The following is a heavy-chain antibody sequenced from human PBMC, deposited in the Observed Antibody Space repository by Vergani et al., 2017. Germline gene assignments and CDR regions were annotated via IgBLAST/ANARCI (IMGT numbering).Heavy chain of an antibody. CDR3: TRGRGRSTTRHAFDI. J-gene: IGHJ3*02. D-gene: IGHD3-16*01. V-gene: IGHV3-49*04. Sequence: EVQLVESGGGLVQTGRSLRLSCTASGFTFGDYAMSWVRQAPGKGLEWVGFIRSKAYGGTTEYAASVKGRFTISRDDSKSIAYLQMNSLKTEDTAVYYCTRGRGRSTTRHAFDIWGQGTMVTVSS. CDR1: GFTFGDYA. CDR2: IRSKAYGGTT.